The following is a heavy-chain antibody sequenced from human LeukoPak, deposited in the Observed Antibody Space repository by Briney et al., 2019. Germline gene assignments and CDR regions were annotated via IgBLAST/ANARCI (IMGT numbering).Heavy chain of an antibody. CDR2: IYYSGST. J-gene: IGHJ4*02. D-gene: IGHD5-12*01. Sequence: SETLSLTCTVCGGSISSFYWSWIRQPPGKGLVGIGYIYYSGSTNYNPSLKSRVTISVDTSKNQFSLKMSPVTAADTAVYYCARHGSGYDPSYYFDYWGQGTLVTVSS. CDR1: GGSISSFY. CDR3: ARHGSGYDPSYYFDY. V-gene: IGHV4-59*08.